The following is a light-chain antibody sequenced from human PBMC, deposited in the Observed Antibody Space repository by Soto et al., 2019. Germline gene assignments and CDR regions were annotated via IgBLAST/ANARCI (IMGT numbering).Light chain of an antibody. CDR1: QSVSSN. J-gene: IGKJ1*01. CDR3: HQRQSWPRK. Sequence: EIVMTQSPATLSVSPWERATLSCRASQSVSSNLAWYQQKPGQAPRLLIYGVSTRATGIPARFSGSGSGTDFTLTINSLAPEDFAIYYCHQRQSWPRKFGQGTKVDIK. CDR2: GVS. V-gene: IGKV3-15*01.